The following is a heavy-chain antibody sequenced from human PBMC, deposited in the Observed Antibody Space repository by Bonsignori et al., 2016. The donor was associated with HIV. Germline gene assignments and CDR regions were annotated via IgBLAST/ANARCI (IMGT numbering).Heavy chain of an antibody. V-gene: IGHV3-11*01. CDR3: ARGRYSSSGTGAFDI. J-gene: IGHJ3*02. Sequence: WIRQPPGKGLEWVSYISSSGSTIYYADSVKGRFTISRDNAKNSLYLQMNSLRAEDTAVYYCARGRYSSSGTGAFDIWGQGTMVTVSS. CDR2: ISSSGSTI. D-gene: IGHD6-13*01.